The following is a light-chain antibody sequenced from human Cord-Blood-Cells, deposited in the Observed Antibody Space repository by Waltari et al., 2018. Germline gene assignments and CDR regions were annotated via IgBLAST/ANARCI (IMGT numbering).Light chain of an antibody. CDR1: SSDVGGYNY. CDR3: SSDTSSSTGV. CDR2: DVS. Sequence: QSALTPPASVSGSPGQSITISCTGTSSDVGGYNYVSWYQQHPGKAPKLMFYDVSNRPSRVSMRVAGSKSGNTASPTISGLRAEDEADYYCSSDTSSSTGVFDGGTKLTVL. V-gene: IGLV2-14*01. J-gene: IGLJ3*02.